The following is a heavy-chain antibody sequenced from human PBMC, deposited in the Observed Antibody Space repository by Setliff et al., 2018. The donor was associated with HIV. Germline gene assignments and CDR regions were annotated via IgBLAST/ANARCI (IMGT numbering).Heavy chain of an antibody. CDR2: VYFSGST. V-gene: IGHV4-59*01. Sequence: PSETLSLTCTVSGGSITTYYWSWVRQPPGKGLEWIGYVYFSGSTNYNPALKSRVTISIDTSKNQFSLKLSYVTAADTAVYYCATLPITAAAHFDHWGQGTLVTVSS. D-gene: IGHD6-25*01. J-gene: IGHJ4*02. CDR3: ATLPITAAAHFDH. CDR1: GGSITTYY.